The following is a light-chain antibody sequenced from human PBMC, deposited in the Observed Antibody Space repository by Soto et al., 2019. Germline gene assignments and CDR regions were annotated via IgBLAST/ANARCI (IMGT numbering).Light chain of an antibody. Sequence: EIVLTQSPATLSSFPGDRFTLSWRASQAVNTRLAWYQHKPGQAPRLLIYLTSDRAAGIPARFSGSGSGTDFTLTISDVEPGDFAVYYCQQYNNWPPITFGQGTRLEI. CDR2: LTS. V-gene: IGKV3-11*01. CDR3: QQYNNWPPIT. J-gene: IGKJ5*01. CDR1: QAVNTR.